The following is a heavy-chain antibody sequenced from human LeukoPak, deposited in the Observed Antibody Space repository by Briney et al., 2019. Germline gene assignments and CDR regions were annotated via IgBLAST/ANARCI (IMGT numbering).Heavy chain of an antibody. J-gene: IGHJ4*02. Sequence: ASVKVSCKASGYTFTSYGISWVRQAPGQGPEWMGWITTYNGNTNSAQKLQGRVTMTTDTSTSTAYMELRSLRSDDTAVYYCAIGGSFLFFDYWGQGTLVTVSS. CDR2: ITTYNGNT. D-gene: IGHD1-26*01. CDR1: GYTFTSYG. CDR3: AIGGSFLFFDY. V-gene: IGHV1-18*01.